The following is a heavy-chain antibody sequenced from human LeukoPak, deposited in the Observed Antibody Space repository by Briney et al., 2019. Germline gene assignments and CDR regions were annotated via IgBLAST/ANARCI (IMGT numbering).Heavy chain of an antibody. CDR1: GFTFSSYG. V-gene: IGHV3-23*01. CDR2: ISGSGGST. Sequence: GGSLRLSCAASGFTFSSYGMHWVRQAPGKGLEWVSAISGSGGSTYYADSVKGRFTISRDNSKNTLYLQMDSLRAEDTAVYYCAKPYSSSWYLDYWGQGTLVTVSS. CDR3: AKPYSSSWYLDY. J-gene: IGHJ4*02. D-gene: IGHD6-13*01.